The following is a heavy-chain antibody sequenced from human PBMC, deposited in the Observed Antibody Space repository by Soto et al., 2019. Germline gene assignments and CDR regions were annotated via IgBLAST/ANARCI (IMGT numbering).Heavy chain of an antibody. V-gene: IGHV3-23*01. J-gene: IGHJ4*02. D-gene: IGHD6-13*01. Sequence: GGSLRLSCAASGFTLSSYAMSWVRQAPGKGLEWVSAISGSGGSTYYADSVKGRFTISRDNSKNTLYLQMNSLRAEDTAVYYCAKVPARIAAAGTVDYWGQGTLVTVSS. CDR2: ISGSGGST. CDR1: GFTLSSYA. CDR3: AKVPARIAAAGTVDY.